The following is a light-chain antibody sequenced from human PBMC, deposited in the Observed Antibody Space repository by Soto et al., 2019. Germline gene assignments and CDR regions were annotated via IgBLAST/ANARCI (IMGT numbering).Light chain of an antibody. V-gene: IGKV3-11*01. Sequence: EIVLTQSPATLSLSPGERATLSCRASQSVSTYLAWYKQKPGQAPRLLIYDASNRATGIPARFSGSGSGTDFTLTISSLEPEDFAVYYCQQRSSWPQTFGQGTKVEIK. CDR3: QQRSSWPQT. J-gene: IGKJ1*01. CDR2: DAS. CDR1: QSVSTY.